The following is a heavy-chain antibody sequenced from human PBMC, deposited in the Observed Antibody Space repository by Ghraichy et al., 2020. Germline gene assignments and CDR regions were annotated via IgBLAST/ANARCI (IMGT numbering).Heavy chain of an antibody. V-gene: IGHV4-59*01. CDR3: ARNPHLGTGGSNWFDP. Sequence: SETLSLTCTVSGGSISSYYWSWIRQPPGKGLEWIGYIYYSGSTNYNPSLKSRVTISVDTSKNQFSLKLSSVTAADTAVYYCARNPHLGTGGSNWFDPWGQGTLVTVSS. J-gene: IGHJ5*02. CDR1: GGSISSYY. D-gene: IGHD3-16*01. CDR2: IYYSGST.